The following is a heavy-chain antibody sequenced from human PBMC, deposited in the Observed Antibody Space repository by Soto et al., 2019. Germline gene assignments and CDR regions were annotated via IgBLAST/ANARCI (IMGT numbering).Heavy chain of an antibody. CDR1: GFSVSSNY. V-gene: IGHV3-66*01. Sequence: EVQLVESGGGLVQPGGSLRLSCAASGFSVSSNYMTWVRQAPGKGLEWVSVIYSGGRTYYADSVKGRFTISRDNSKNTLHLQMNSLRAYDTAMYYCATGKAAGDYWGQGTLVTVSS. CDR3: ATGKAAGDY. CDR2: IYSGGRT. D-gene: IGHD6-25*01. J-gene: IGHJ4*02.